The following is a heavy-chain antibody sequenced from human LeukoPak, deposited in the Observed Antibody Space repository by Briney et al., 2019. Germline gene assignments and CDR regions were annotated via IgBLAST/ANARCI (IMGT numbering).Heavy chain of an antibody. J-gene: IGHJ4*02. D-gene: IGHD4-17*01. CDR1: GGSFSGYY. Sequence: SETLSLTCAVYGGSFSGYYWSWIRQPPGKGLEWIGEINHSGSTNYNPSLKSRVTISVDTSKNQFSLKLSSVTAVDTAVYYCARGWQLRAFDYWGQGTLVTVSS. CDR2: INHSGST. V-gene: IGHV4-34*01. CDR3: ARGWQLRAFDY.